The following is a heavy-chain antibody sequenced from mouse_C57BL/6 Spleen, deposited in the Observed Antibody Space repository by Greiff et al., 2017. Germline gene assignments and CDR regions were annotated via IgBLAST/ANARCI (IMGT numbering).Heavy chain of an antibody. CDR3: ARRGYGSSFDV. D-gene: IGHD1-1*01. Sequence: QVTLKVSGPGILQSSQTLSLTCSFSGFSLSTSGMGVSWIRQPSGKGLEWLAHIYWDDDKRYNPSLKSRLTISKDTSRNQVFLKITSVDTADTATYYCARRGYGSSFDVWGTGTTVTVSP. J-gene: IGHJ1*03. CDR2: IYWDDDK. V-gene: IGHV8-12*01. CDR1: GFSLSTSGMG.